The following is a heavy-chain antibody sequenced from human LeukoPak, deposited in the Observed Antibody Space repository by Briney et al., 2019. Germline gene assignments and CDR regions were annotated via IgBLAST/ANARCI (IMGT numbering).Heavy chain of an antibody. J-gene: IGHJ4*02. Sequence: GGSLRLSCAASGITFSSSYGMSWVRQAPGKGLEWVSSISGNGGSTYYPDSVRGRFTISRDNAKNSLYLHMNSLRVEDTAVYYCARRFDYWGQGTLVTVSS. CDR3: ARRFDY. V-gene: IGHV3-23*01. CDR1: GITFSSSYG. CDR2: ISGNGGST.